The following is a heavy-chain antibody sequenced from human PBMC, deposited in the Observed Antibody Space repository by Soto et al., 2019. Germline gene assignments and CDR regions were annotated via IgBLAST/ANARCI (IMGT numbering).Heavy chain of an antibody. V-gene: IGHV1-2*02. CDR1: RYIFTGYY. Sequence: PAASVKVSCKTSRYIFTGYYMHWVRQAPGQGLEWMGWINPNSGDTNYAQRFKGRVSMTSDTSINTAYLELSRLRPGDTAVSFCARSHSAYHYHAMDAWGQGTTVTVSS. CDR2: INPNSGDT. CDR3: ARSHSAYHYHAMDA. J-gene: IGHJ6*02.